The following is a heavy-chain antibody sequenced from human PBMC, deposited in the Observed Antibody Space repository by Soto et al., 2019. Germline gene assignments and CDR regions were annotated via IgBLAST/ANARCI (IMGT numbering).Heavy chain of an antibody. Sequence: QVQLQESGPGLVKPSETLSLTCTVSGGSISSYYWSWIRQPPGKGLEWIGYISYSGSTNYNPSLKSRVTISVDTSKNQFSLKLSSVTAADTAVYYCARRGSGWPPRWDYWGQGTLVTVSS. CDR2: ISYSGST. V-gene: IGHV4-59*08. CDR1: GGSISSYY. D-gene: IGHD6-19*01. CDR3: ARRGSGWPPRWDY. J-gene: IGHJ4*02.